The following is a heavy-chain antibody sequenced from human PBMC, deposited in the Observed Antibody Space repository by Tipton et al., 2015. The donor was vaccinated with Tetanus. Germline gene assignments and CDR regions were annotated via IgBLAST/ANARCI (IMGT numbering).Heavy chain of an antibody. CDR2: IYPGDSDT. CDR1: GYNFNLYW. CDR3: ARHTSGSYHAPFDY. Sequence: QSGAEVKKPGESLKISCQGSGYNFNLYWIAWVRQMPGKGLEWMGIIYPGDSDTTYSPSFEGQVTISADKSTSSAYLQWSSLKASDAAMYYCARHTSGSYHAPFDYWGQGTLVTVSS. V-gene: IGHV5-51*01. D-gene: IGHD1-26*01. J-gene: IGHJ4*02.